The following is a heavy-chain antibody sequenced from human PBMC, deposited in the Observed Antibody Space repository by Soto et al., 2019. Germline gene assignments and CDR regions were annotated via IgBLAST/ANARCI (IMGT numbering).Heavy chain of an antibody. V-gene: IGHV1-18*04. CDR3: ATDERDDCSSINCHYFEH. J-gene: IGHJ4*02. CDR2: ISLHNGNT. CDR1: GTTYG. D-gene: IGHD2-2*01. Sequence: GASVKVSCKAAGTTYGISWVRQAPGQLLEWMGWISLHNGNTNNAPKLQGRVTMTTDTSTSTTYMELRSLRSDDTAVYYCATDERDDCSSINCHYFEHWGQGTLRSVSS.